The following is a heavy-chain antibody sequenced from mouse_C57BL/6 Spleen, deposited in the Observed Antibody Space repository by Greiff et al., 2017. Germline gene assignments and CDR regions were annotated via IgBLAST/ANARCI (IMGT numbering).Heavy chain of an antibody. CDR2: IDPSDSYT. V-gene: IGHV1-50*01. D-gene: IGHD2-1*01. CDR3: AREGNYPFAY. CDR1: GYTFTSYW. Sequence: QVQLQQPGAELVKPGASVKLSCKASGYTFTSYWMQWVKQRPGQGLEWIGEIDPSDSYTNYTQKFKGKATLTVDTSSSTAYMQLSSLTSEDSAVYYCAREGNYPFAYWGQGTLVTVSA. J-gene: IGHJ3*01.